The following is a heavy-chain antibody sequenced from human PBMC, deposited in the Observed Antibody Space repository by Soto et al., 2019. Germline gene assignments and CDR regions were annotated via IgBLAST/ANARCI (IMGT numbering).Heavy chain of an antibody. Sequence: QVQLVQSGAEVKKPGSSVKVSCKASGGTFSSYAISWVRQAPGQGLEWMGGIIPIFGTANYAQKFQGRVTMTADESTSTAYMELSSLRSEDTAVYYCARVYRYYDILTGYHPYYYYYGMDVWGQGTTVTVSS. CDR2: IIPIFGTA. V-gene: IGHV1-69*01. J-gene: IGHJ6*02. CDR1: GGTFSSYA. D-gene: IGHD3-9*01. CDR3: ARVYRYYDILTGYHPYYYYYGMDV.